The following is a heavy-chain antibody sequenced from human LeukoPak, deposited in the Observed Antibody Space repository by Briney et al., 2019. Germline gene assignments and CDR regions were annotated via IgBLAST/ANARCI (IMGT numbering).Heavy chain of an antibody. V-gene: IGHV4-31*03. CDR2: IYYSGST. Sequence: PSETLPLTCTVSGGSISSGGYYWSWIRQHPGKGLEWIGYIYYSGSTYYNTSHRSRVTISVDTSKTQFSLKLSSVTAADTAVYYCARANGGDYYDSSTNWFDPWGQGTLVSVS. J-gene: IGHJ5*02. CDR1: GGSISSGGYY. CDR3: ARANGGDYYDSSTNWFDP. D-gene: IGHD3-22*01.